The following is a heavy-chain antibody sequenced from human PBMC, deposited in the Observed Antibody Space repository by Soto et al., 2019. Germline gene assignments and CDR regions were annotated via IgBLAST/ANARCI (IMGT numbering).Heavy chain of an antibody. CDR1: GGSISSSNW. CDR3: ARVPAVAIDWFDP. J-gene: IGHJ5*02. Sequence: QVQLQESGPGLVKPSGTLSLTCAVSGGSISSSNWWSWVRQPPGKGLEWIGEIYHSGSTNYNPSLNGRVTISVDKSKTRFSLKLSSVTAADTAVYYCARVPAVAIDWFDPWGQGTLVTVSS. D-gene: IGHD6-19*01. CDR2: IYHSGST. V-gene: IGHV4-4*02.